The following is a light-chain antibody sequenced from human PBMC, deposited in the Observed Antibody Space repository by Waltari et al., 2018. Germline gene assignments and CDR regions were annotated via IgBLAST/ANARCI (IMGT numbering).Light chain of an antibody. CDR1: SPNIGNNY. Sequence: QSVLTPPPSVSAAPGQRVTLSCSGGSPNIGNNYVSWYRQFPGTAPKLLIYENTERPSGIPGRFSGSKSGTSATLDITGLQAGDEADYYCGTWDSSLSGAVFGGGTHLTVL. V-gene: IGLV1-51*02. CDR2: ENT. J-gene: IGLJ7*01. CDR3: GTWDSSLSGAV.